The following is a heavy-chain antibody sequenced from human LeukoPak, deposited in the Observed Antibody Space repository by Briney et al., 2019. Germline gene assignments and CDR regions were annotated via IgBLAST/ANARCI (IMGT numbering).Heavy chain of an antibody. Sequence: SETLSLTCTVSGGSISSYYWSWIRQPPGKELEWIGYIYYSGSTNYNPSLKSRVTISVDTSKNQFSLKLSSVTAADTAVYYCARLGSFRSFDYWGQGTLVTVSS. CDR3: ARLGSFRSFDY. CDR1: GGSISSYY. V-gene: IGHV4-59*01. CDR2: IYYSGST. D-gene: IGHD3-16*02. J-gene: IGHJ4*02.